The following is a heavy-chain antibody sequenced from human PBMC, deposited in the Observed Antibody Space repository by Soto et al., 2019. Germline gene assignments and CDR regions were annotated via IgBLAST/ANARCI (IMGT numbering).Heavy chain of an antibody. CDR1: GGTFSRYA. V-gene: IGHV1-69*13. J-gene: IGHJ4*02. D-gene: IGHD5-18*01. CDR2: IIPVFATT. CDR3: ARPGGTAMVTPTFDY. Sequence: SVKVSCKASGGTFSRYAISWVRQAPGGGLEWMGGIIPVFATTNYAQKFQGRVTITADESTSTAYMELSSLRSEDTAVYYCARPGGTAMVTPTFDYWGQGTLVTV.